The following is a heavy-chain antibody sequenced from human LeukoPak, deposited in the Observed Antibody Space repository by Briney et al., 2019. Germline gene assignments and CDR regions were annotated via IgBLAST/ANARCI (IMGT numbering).Heavy chain of an antibody. J-gene: IGHJ4*02. CDR2: ISGSGVST. CDR1: GFTVSSNY. Sequence: PGGSLRLSCAASGFTVSSNYMSWVRQAPGKGLEWVSAISGSGVSTYYADSVKGRFTISRDNSKNTLYLQMNSLRAEDTAVYYCARSGSGSSWYYFDYWGQGTLVTVSS. V-gene: IGHV3-23*01. D-gene: IGHD1-26*01. CDR3: ARSGSGSSWYYFDY.